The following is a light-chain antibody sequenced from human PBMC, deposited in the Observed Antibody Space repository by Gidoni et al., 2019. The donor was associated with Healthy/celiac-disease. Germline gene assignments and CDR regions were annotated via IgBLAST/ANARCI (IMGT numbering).Light chain of an antibody. CDR2: GAS. CDR1: QSVSSN. V-gene: IGKV3-15*01. CDR3: QQYNNWPPLT. J-gene: IGKJ4*01. Sequence: EIVMTQSPATLSVSPGERATLSCRASQSVSSNLAWYQQKPGQAARILIYGASTRATGIPARFSGSGSGTEFTLTISSLQSEDFAVYYCQQYNNWPPLTFGGGTKVEIK.